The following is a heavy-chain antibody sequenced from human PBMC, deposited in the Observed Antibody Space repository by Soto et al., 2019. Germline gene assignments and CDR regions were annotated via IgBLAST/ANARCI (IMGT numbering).Heavy chain of an antibody. CDR3: ARDVGCSSTSCYAGYYYYGMDV. V-gene: IGHV1-2*04. D-gene: IGHD2-2*01. CDR1: GYTFTGYY. Sequence: ASVKVSCKASGYTFTGYYMHWVRQAPGQGLEWMGWINPNSGGTNYAQKFQGWVTMTRDTSISTAYMELSRLRSDDTAVYYCARDVGCSSTSCYAGYYYYGMDVWGQGTTVTVSS. CDR2: INPNSGGT. J-gene: IGHJ6*02.